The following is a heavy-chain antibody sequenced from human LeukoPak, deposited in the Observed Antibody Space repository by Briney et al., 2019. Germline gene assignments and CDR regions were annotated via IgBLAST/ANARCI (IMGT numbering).Heavy chain of an antibody. CDR1: GFTVGGTH. D-gene: IGHD6-19*01. V-gene: IGHV3-53*01. CDR2: IYDAGST. J-gene: IGHJ4*02. Sequence: PGGSLRLSCAASGFTVGGTHMSWVRQAAGKGWEWVSTIYDAGSTSYADSVKGRFTISRDNSKNTLLLEMNSLRVDDTALYYCAVATKWLAHDFWGQGTLVTVSS. CDR3: AVATKWLAHDF.